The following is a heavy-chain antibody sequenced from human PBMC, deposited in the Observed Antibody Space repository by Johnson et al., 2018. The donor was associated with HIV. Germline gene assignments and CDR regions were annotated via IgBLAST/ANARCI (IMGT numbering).Heavy chain of an antibody. J-gene: IGHJ3*02. CDR2: IKQDGSEK. CDR3: ARPLGPPLWHDAFDI. Sequence: VQLVESGGGLVQPGGSLRLSCAASGFTFSNYWMTWVRQAPGKGLEWVANIKQDGSEKYYVDSMTGRFTISRDNPKNTLDLQMNSLRAEDTAVYYCARPLGPPLWHDAFDIWGQGTMVTVSS. V-gene: IGHV3-7*02. D-gene: IGHD3-16*01. CDR1: GFTFSNYW.